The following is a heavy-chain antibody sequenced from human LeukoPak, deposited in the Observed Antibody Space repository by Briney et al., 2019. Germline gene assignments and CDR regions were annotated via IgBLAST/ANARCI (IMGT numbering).Heavy chain of an antibody. D-gene: IGHD1-26*01. V-gene: IGHV3-72*01. J-gene: IGHJ4*02. CDR1: GFTFSDHY. Sequence: GGSLRLSCAASGFTFSDHYMDWVRQAPGKGLEWVGRTRNKANSYTTEYAASVKGRFTISRDDSKNSLYLQMNSLKTEDTAVYYCARPIVGVDGRGYWGQGTLVTVSS. CDR2: TRNKANSYTT. CDR3: ARPIVGVDGRGY.